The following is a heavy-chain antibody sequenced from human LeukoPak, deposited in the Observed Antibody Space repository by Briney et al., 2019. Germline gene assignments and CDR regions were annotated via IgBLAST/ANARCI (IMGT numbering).Heavy chain of an antibody. V-gene: IGHV4-4*07. J-gene: IGHJ5*02. D-gene: IGHD3-10*01. CDR3: ARDSGTTGEVKFDP. CDR1: GGSITSYY. Sequence: SQTLSLTCTVSGGSITSYYWSWIRQPAGKGLEWIGRIYFSGSTDYNPSLKSRVTMSVDSSKTQFSLKLSSVTAADTAIYYCARDSGTTGEVKFDPWGQGTLVTVPS. CDR2: IYFSGST.